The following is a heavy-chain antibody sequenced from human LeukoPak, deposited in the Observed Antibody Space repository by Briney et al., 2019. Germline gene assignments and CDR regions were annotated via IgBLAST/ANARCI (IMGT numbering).Heavy chain of an antibody. J-gene: IGHJ4*02. CDR3: ARIGYGSGWYAFYFDC. V-gene: IGHV3-7*01. CDR1: GFTFSTYW. D-gene: IGHD6-19*01. CDR2: IKQDGSEK. Sequence: PGGSLRLSCAASGFTFSTYWMSWVRQAPGKGLEWVANIKQDGSEKYFVDSVKGRFTISRDNAKNSLYLQMNSLRAEDTAVYYCARIGYGSGWYAFYFDCWGQGTLVTVSS.